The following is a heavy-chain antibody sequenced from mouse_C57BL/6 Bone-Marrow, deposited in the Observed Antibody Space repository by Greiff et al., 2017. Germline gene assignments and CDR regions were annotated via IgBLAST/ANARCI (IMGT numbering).Heavy chain of an antibody. CDR2: ISDGGSYT. V-gene: IGHV5-4*03. D-gene: IGHD1-1*01. J-gene: IGHJ3*01. CDR1: GFTFSSYA. CDR3: ARSDYGSSYGFAY. Sequence: EVKVVESGGGLVKPGGSLKLSCAASGFTFSSYAMSWVRQTPEKRLEWVATISDGGSYTYYPDNVKGRFTISRDNAKNNLYLQMSHLMSEDTAMYYCARSDYGSSYGFAYWGQGTLVTVSA.